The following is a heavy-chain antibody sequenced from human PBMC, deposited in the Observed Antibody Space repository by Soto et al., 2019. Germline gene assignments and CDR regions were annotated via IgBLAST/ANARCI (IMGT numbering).Heavy chain of an antibody. CDR3: ARDLRGHYGP. J-gene: IGHJ3*01. Sequence: GGSLRLSCEGSGFNFRNFNMIWVRQAPGKGLEWVSSVSGSSSYIYYADSVKGRFTVSRDNANNLVFLQMNGLRPEDTAMYYCARDLRGHYGPWGQGTMVTVS. D-gene: IGHD4-17*01. V-gene: IGHV3-21*06. CDR1: GFNFRNFN. CDR2: VSGSSSYI.